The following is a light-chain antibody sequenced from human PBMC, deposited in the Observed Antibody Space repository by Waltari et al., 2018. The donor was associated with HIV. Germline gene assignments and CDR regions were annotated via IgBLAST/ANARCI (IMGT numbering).Light chain of an antibody. CDR2: LGS. J-gene: IGKJ5*01. CDR1: QSLLHSNGYNY. V-gene: IGKV2-28*01. Sequence: DIVMPQSPFSLPVTPGEPASISCRSSQSLLHSNGYNYLDWYLQKPGQSPQLLIYLGSNRASGVPDRFSGSGSGTDFTLKISRVEAEDVGVYYCMQALQTPITFGQGTRLEIK. CDR3: MQALQTPIT.